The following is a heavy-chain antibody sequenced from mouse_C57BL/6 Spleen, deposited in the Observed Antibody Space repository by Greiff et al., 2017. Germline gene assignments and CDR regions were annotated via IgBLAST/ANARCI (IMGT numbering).Heavy chain of an antibody. CDR3: ARHSNSYFDY. J-gene: IGHJ2*01. CDR2: ISGGGGNT. CDR1: GFTFSSYT. Sequence: EVMLVESGGGLVKPGGSLKLSCAASGFTFSSYTMSWVRQTPEKRLEWVATISGGGGNTYYPDSVKGRFTISRDNAKNTLYLQMSSLRSEDTALYYCARHSNSYFDYWGQGTTLTVSS. D-gene: IGHD4-1*01. V-gene: IGHV5-9*01.